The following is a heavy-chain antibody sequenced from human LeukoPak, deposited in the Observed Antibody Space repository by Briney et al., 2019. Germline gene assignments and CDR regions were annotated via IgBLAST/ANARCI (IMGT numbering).Heavy chain of an antibody. V-gene: IGHV3-7*03. Sequence: GGSLRLSCAASGFTFSSYWMSWVRQAPGKGPEWVAHIKQDASQEYHVDSVKGRFTISRDNTKNSLYLQMNSLRVEDTAVFYCARDQYDTWSRRGNFDSWGQGTLVIVSS. CDR3: ARDQYDTWSRRGNFDS. CDR2: IKQDASQE. CDR1: GFTFSSYW. J-gene: IGHJ4*02. D-gene: IGHD3-3*01.